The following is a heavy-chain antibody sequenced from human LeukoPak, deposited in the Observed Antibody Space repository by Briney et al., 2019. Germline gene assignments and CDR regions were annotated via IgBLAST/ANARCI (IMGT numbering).Heavy chain of an antibody. CDR2: IIPIFGTA. CDR1: GGTFSSYA. J-gene: IGHJ6*02. D-gene: IGHD3-10*01. CDR3: ARATTMVRGVRGYGMDV. V-gene: IGHV1-69*01. Sequence: SVKVSCKASGGTFSSYAVSWVRQAPGQGLEWMGGIIPIFGTANYAQKFQGRVTITADESTSTAYMELSSLRSEDTAVYYCARATTMVRGVRGYGMDVWGQGTTVTVSS.